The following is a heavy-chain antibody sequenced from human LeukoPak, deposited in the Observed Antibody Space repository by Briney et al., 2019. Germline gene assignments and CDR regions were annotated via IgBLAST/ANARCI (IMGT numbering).Heavy chain of an antibody. CDR2: ISSSSSYI. D-gene: IGHD2-21*02. CDR3: AREEVVTTGYYYYYYYMDV. Sequence: PGGSLRLSCAASGFTFSSYSMNWVRQAPGKGLEWVSSISSSSSYIYYADSVKGRFTISRDNAKNSLCLQMNSLRAEDTAVYYCAREEVVTTGYYYYYYYMDVWGKGTTVTVSS. J-gene: IGHJ6*03. V-gene: IGHV3-21*01. CDR1: GFTFSSYS.